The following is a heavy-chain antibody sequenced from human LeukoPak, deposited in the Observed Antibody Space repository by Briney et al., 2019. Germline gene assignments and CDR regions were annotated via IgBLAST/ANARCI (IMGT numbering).Heavy chain of an antibody. CDR1: GFSFSNAW. D-gene: IGHD2-21*02. V-gene: IGHV3-15*01. CDR3: TTSDGNDLDY. CDR2: IKSKTDGGTT. Sequence: GGSLRLSCAASGFSFSNAWMNRVRQAPGKGLEWVGHIKSKTDGGTTDYAAPVKGRFTISRDDSKNTLYLQMNSLKTEDTAVYYCTTSDGNDLDYWGQGTLVTVSS. J-gene: IGHJ4*02.